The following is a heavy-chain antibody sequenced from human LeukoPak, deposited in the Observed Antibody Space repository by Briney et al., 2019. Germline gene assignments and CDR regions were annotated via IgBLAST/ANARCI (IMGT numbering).Heavy chain of an antibody. CDR3: ARAFNNWNYLYYFDY. CDR2: ISYDRRNK. J-gene: IGHJ4*02. V-gene: IGHV3-30*04. D-gene: IGHD1-7*01. Sequence: GGSLRLSCAASGFTFSSYAMHWVRQAPGKGLEWVAVISYDRRNKHYADSVKGRFTISRDNSKNTLYLQMNSRRAEDTAVYYCARAFNNWNYLYYFDYWGQGTLVTVSS. CDR1: GFTFSSYA.